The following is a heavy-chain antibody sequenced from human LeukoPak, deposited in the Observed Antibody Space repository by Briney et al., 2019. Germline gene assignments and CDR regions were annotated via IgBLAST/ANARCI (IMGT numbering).Heavy chain of an antibody. Sequence: TSSETLSLTCNVSGDPLNDNLYYWGWIRQSPGKGLEWIGAFYSSGSSSSHSSLKSRVTISVDTSRTQLSLKLDSVTDTDTAVYYCVRDGRFDSACFDSWGPGILVTVSS. J-gene: IGHJ4*02. D-gene: IGHD6-19*01. CDR3: VRDGRFDSACFDS. CDR1: GDPLNDNLYY. V-gene: IGHV4-39*07. CDR2: FYSSGSS.